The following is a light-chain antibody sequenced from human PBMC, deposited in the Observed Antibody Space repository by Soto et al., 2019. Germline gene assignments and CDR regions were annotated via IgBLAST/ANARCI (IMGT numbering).Light chain of an antibody. CDR3: QQYNSYPLT. Sequence: DIQMTQSPSTLSASVGDRITITCRASQSISAWLAWYQQRPGTAPKLLIYKASTLESGVSSRFSGSGSGTEFTLTISSLQPQDLATYYCQQYNSYPLTFGGGTKVEIK. V-gene: IGKV1-5*03. CDR2: KAS. J-gene: IGKJ4*01. CDR1: QSISAW.